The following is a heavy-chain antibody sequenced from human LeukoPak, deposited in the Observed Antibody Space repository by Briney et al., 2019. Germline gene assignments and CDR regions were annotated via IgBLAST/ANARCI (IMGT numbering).Heavy chain of an antibody. CDR3: ARVGDYYGSSGYYYSHDY. D-gene: IGHD3-22*01. V-gene: IGHV4-59*11. CDR1: GGSISSHY. J-gene: IGHJ4*02. Sequence: PSETLSLTCTVSGGSISSHYCSWIRQPPGKGLEWIGYIYYSGTTNYNPSLKSRVTISVDTSKNQFSLKLSSVTAADTAVYYCARVGDYYGSSGYYYSHDYWGQGTLVTVSS. CDR2: IYYSGTT.